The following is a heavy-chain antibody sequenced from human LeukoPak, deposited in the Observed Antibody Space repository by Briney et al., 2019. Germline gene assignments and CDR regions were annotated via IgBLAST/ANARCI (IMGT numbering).Heavy chain of an antibody. V-gene: IGHV3-53*04. CDR2: IYSGGST. D-gene: IGHD3-16*01. CDR3: ARAGEYYYYGMDV. CDR1: GFTFSSYA. Sequence: PGGSLRLSCAASGFTFSSYAMHWVRQAPGKGLEWVAVIYSGGSTYYADSVKGRFTISRHNSKNTLYLQMNSLRAEDTAVYYCARAGEYYYYGMDVWGQGTTVTVSS. J-gene: IGHJ6*02.